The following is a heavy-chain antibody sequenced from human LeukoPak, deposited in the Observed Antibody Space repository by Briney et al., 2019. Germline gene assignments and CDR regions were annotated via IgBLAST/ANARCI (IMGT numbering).Heavy chain of an antibody. CDR1: GFTFNIYA. CDR3: AKHGYSSGWTQVPFEY. V-gene: IGHV3-23*01. Sequence: GGSLRLSCAASGFTFNIYAMSWVRQAPGKGLEWVSAISGSGTSISDSGTYYADSVKGRFTISRDNSKNTLYLQMNSLRAEDTAVYYCAKHGYSSGWTQVPFEYWGQGTLVTVSS. J-gene: IGHJ4*02. D-gene: IGHD6-19*01. CDR2: ISGSGTSISDSGT.